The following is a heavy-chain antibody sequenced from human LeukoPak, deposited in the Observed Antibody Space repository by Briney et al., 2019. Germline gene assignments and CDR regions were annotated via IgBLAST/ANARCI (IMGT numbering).Heavy chain of an antibody. D-gene: IGHD6-19*01. J-gene: IGHJ5*02. CDR3: ARTIGIAVAAT. V-gene: IGHV3-21*01. CDR2: ISSSSSYI. Sequence: GGSLRLSCAASGFTFSSYSMNWVRQAPGKGLEWDSSISSSSSYIYYADSVKGRFTISRDNAKNSLYLQMNSLRAEDTAVYYCARTIGIAVAATWGQGTLVTVSS. CDR1: GFTFSSYS.